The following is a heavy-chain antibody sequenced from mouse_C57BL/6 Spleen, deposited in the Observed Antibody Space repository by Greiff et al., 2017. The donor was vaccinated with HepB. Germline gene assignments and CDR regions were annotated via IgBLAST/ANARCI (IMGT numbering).Heavy chain of an antibody. CDR3: ARDRGLGYYAMDY. CDR2: ISDGGSYT. CDR1: GFTFSSYA. D-gene: IGHD2-4*01. Sequence: EVQLMESGGGLVKPGGSLKLSCAASGFTFSSYAMSWVRQTPEKRLEWVATISDGGSYTYYPDNVKGRFTISRDNAKNNLYLQMSHLKSEDTAMYYCARDRGLGYYAMDYWGQGTSVTVSS. V-gene: IGHV5-4*01. J-gene: IGHJ4*01.